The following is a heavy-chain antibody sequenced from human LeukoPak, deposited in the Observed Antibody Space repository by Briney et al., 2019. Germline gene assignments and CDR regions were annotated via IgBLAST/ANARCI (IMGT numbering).Heavy chain of an antibody. CDR3: ARGLEGYSAGWSRFFEY. J-gene: IGHJ4*02. Sequence: PSETLSLTCGVSGYSISRGYYWGWIRQPPGNGLEWIGNIYHTGSTYYNPSLRSRVTISVDTSKNQFFLKLTSVTAADTAAYYCARGLEGYSAGWSRFFEYWGQGTLATVSS. CDR1: GYSISRGYY. D-gene: IGHD6-19*01. V-gene: IGHV4-38-2*01. CDR2: IYHTGST.